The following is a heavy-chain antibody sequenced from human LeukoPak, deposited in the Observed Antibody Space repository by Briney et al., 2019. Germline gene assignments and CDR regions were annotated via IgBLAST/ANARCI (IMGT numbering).Heavy chain of an antibody. CDR3: ARDPAGAGIYYDY. Sequence: GGSLRLSCVASGFTFSTYSMNWVRQAPGKGLEWISYISSGSGTIHYADSVKGRFTISRDNAKNSLYLQMNSLRAEDTAMYYCARDPAGAGIYYDYWGQGTLVTVSS. D-gene: IGHD6-19*01. CDR2: ISSGSGTI. CDR1: GFTFSTYS. J-gene: IGHJ4*02. V-gene: IGHV3-48*01.